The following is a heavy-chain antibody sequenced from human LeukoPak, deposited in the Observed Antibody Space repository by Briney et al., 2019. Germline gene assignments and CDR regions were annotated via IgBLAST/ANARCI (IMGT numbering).Heavy chain of an antibody. J-gene: IGHJ4*02. CDR1: GFTFSSYS. CDR2: ISYDGSNK. D-gene: IGHD3-3*01. V-gene: IGHV3-30*18. CDR3: AEGSDFWSGYYTYFDY. Sequence: GGSLRLSCAASGFTFSSYSMNWVRQAPGKGLEWVAVISYDGSNKYYADSVKGRFTISRDNSKNTLYLQMNSLRAEDTAVYYCAEGSDFWSGYYTYFDYWGQGTLVTVSS.